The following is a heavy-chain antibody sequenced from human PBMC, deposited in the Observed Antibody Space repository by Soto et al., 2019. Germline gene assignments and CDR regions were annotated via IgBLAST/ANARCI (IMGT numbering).Heavy chain of an antibody. D-gene: IGHD2-8*01. CDR3: GREGYCTNGVCTMAWFDP. CDR1: GFSFSSYA. Sequence: QVQLVESGGGVVQPGRSLRLSCAASGFSFSSYAMHWVRQAPGTGLEWVAVISYDGSNIDYADFVKGRFTISRDNSKSTLSLQMNSLRAEDTAVYYCGREGYCTNGVCTMAWFDPWGQGTLVTVSS. J-gene: IGHJ5*02. CDR2: ISYDGSNI. V-gene: IGHV3-30-3*01.